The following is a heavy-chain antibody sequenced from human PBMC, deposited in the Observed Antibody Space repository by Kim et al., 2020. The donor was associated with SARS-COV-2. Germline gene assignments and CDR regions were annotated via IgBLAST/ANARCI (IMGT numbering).Heavy chain of an antibody. CDR1: GFTFSDYW. CDR2: IKQDGSEK. CDR3: ASGFRVVVVGGKKRYAMDV. Sequence: GGSLRLSCAASGFTFSDYWMSWGRQAPGKGLEWVANIKQDGSEKYYVDSVKGRFTISRDNAKNSLYLQMSSLRAEDTAVYYCASGFRVVVVGGKKRYAMDVWGQGTTVTVSS. V-gene: IGHV3-7*01. D-gene: IGHD2-15*01. J-gene: IGHJ6*02.